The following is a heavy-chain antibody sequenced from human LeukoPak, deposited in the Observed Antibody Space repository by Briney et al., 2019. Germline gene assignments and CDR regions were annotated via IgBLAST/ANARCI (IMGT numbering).Heavy chain of an antibody. J-gene: IGHJ6*02. CDR1: GGSISSSSYY. V-gene: IGHV4-39*07. D-gene: IGHD1-26*01. Sequence: SETLSLTCTVSGGSISSSSYYWGWIRQPPGKGLEWIGSIYYSGSTYYNPSLKSRVTISVDTSKNQFSLKLSSVTAADTAVYYCARDRIGSSRRYYYGMDVWGQGTTVTVSS. CDR3: ARDRIGSSRRYYYGMDV. CDR2: IYYSGST.